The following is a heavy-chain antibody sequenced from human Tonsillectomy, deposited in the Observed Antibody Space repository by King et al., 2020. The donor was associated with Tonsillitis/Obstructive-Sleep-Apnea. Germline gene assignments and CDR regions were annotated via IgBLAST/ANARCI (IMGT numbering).Heavy chain of an antibody. CDR3: ARAHYGDFSYWYCDL. CDR2: NFYSWST. V-gene: IGHV4-59*01. CDR1: GGSISSYY. Sequence: VQLQESGPGLVKPSETLSLTCTVSGGSISSYYWSWIRQPPGKGLEWIGYNFYSWSTNYNPSLKSRVTISVDTSKNQFSLRLSSVTAADTAVYYCARAHYGDFSYWYCDLWGRGTLVTVSS. D-gene: IGHD4-17*01. J-gene: IGHJ2*01.